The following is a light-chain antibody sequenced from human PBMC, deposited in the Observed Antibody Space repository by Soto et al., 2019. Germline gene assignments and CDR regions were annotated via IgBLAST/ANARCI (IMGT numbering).Light chain of an antibody. V-gene: IGLV2-11*01. CDR2: DAS. J-gene: IGLJ1*01. Sequence: QSVLTQPRSVSGSPGQSVTISCTGTSSDVGAYNYVSWYQQHPGKAPKVMIYDASKRPSGVPDRFSGSKSGTTASLTISGLQADDEADYYCCSYAGSYNYVFGSGTKLTVL. CDR3: CSYAGSYNYV. CDR1: SSDVGAYNY.